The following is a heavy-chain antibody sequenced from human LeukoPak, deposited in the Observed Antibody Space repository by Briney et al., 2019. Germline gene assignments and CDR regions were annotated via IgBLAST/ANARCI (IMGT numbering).Heavy chain of an antibody. Sequence: GGSLRLSCAASGFTFSGYGMHWVRQAPGKGLEWVAFTRYDGSNKYYADSVKGRFTISRDNSKKTLYVQMNSLRAEDTAVYYCAKGEGWQQPYYYYMDVWGKGTTVTISS. D-gene: IGHD6-13*01. CDR3: AKGEGWQQPYYYYMDV. V-gene: IGHV3-30*02. CDR1: GFTFSGYG. CDR2: TRYDGSNK. J-gene: IGHJ6*03.